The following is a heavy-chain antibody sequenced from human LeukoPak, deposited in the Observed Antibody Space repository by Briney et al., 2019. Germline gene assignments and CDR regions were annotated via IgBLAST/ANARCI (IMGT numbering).Heavy chain of an antibody. V-gene: IGHV4-30-2*01. Sequence: SQTLSLTCAVSGGSISSGGYSWSWIQQPPGKGLEWIGYIYHSGSTYYNPSLKSRVTISVDRSKNQFSLKLSSVTAADTAVYYCARDALHCDYEHWGQGTLVTVSS. D-gene: IGHD4-17*01. J-gene: IGHJ4*02. CDR1: GGSISSGGYS. CDR3: ARDALHCDYEH. CDR2: IYHSGST.